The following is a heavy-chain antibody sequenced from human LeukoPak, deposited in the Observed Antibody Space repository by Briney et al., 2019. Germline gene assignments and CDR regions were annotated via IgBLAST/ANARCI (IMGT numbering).Heavy chain of an antibody. Sequence: SETLSLTCTVSGGSISSYYWSWLRQPPGKGLEWIGSIYYSGSTYYNPSLKSRVTISVDTSKNQFSLKLSSVTAADTAVYYCARDRRDMFGGLDYWGQGTLVTVSS. D-gene: IGHD3-16*01. V-gene: IGHV4-59*12. CDR3: ARDRRDMFGGLDY. J-gene: IGHJ4*02. CDR1: GGSISSYY. CDR2: IYYSGST.